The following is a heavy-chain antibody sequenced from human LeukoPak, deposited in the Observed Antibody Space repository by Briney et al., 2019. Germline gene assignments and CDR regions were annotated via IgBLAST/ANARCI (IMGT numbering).Heavy chain of an antibody. V-gene: IGHV4-4*09. CDR3: ARVDYDFWSGYSPFDY. Sequence: SETLSLTCTVSGGSISSYYWSWIRQPPGKGLEWIGYIYTSGSTNYNPSLKSRVTISVDTSKNQFSLKLSSVTAADTAVYYCARVDYDFWSGYSPFDYWGQGTLVTVSS. CDR2: IYTSGST. J-gene: IGHJ4*02. D-gene: IGHD3-3*01. CDR1: GGSISSYY.